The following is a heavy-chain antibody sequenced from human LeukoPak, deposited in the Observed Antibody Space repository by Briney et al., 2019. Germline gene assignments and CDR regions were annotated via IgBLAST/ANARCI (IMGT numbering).Heavy chain of an antibody. CDR2: ISNSGSTI. CDR3: ARKYCSSTSCLFDY. D-gene: IGHD2-2*01. V-gene: IGHV3-48*04. CDR1: GFSFSSYG. Sequence: GGSLRLSCAASGFSFSSYGMHWVRQAPGKGLEWVSYISNSGSTIYYADPVKGRFTISRDNAKNSLYLQMNSLRAEDTAVYYCARKYCSSTSCLFDYWGQGTLVTVSS. J-gene: IGHJ4*02.